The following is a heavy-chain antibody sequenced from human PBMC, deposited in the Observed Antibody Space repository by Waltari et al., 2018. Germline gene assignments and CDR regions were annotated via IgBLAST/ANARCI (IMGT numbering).Heavy chain of an antibody. Sequence: QVQLVQSGAEVKKPGSSVKVSCKASGGTFSSYAISWVRQAPGQGLEWMGGIIPIFGTANYAQKFQGRVTITADESTSTAYMELSSLRSEDTAVYYCARKGIAAAGTPHRYYYYGMDVWGQGTTVTVSS. CDR3: ARKGIAAAGTPHRYYYYGMDV. J-gene: IGHJ6*02. V-gene: IGHV1-69*13. CDR2: IIPIFGTA. D-gene: IGHD6-13*01. CDR1: GGTFSSYA.